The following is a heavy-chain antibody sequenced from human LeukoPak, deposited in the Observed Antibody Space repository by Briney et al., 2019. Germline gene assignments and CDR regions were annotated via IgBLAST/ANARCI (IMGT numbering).Heavy chain of an antibody. V-gene: IGHV4-39*07. Sequence: SSETLSLTCTVSGGSISSSSYYWGWIRQPPGKGLEWIGSIYHSGSTYYNPSLKSRVTISVDTSKKQFSLKLTSVTAADTAVYYCARVGATSYYYYMDVWGKGTTVTVSS. D-gene: IGHD1-26*01. J-gene: IGHJ6*03. CDR1: GGSISSSSYY. CDR3: ARVGATSYYYYMDV. CDR2: IYHSGST.